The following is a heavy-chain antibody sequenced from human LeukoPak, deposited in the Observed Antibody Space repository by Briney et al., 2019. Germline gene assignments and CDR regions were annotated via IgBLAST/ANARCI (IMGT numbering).Heavy chain of an antibody. CDR2: IIPILGIA. CDR1: GGTFSSYT. V-gene: IGHV1-69*02. D-gene: IGHD5-24*01. CDR3: ASHIPSWRGDGYNLDY. J-gene: IGHJ4*02. Sequence: SVKVSCKASGGTFSSYTISWVRLAPGQGLEWMGRIIPILGIANYAQKFQGRVTITADKSTSTAYMELSSLRSEDTAVYYCASHIPSWRGDGYNLDYWGQGTLVTVSS.